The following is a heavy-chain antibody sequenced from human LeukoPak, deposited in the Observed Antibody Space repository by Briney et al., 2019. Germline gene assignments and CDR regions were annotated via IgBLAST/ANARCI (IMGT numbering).Heavy chain of an antibody. Sequence: ASVKVSCKAFGYTFTGYYMHWVRQAPGQGLEWMGWINPNSGGTNYAQKFQGRVTMTRDTSVSTAYMELSRLRSDDAAVYYCARDSSRQYSSSSGPFDYWGQGTLVTVSS. CDR2: INPNSGGT. CDR3: ARDSSRQYSSSSGPFDY. D-gene: IGHD6-6*01. J-gene: IGHJ4*02. CDR1: GYTFTGYY. V-gene: IGHV1-2*02.